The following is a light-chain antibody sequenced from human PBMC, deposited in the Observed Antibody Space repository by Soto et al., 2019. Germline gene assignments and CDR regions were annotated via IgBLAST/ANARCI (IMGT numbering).Light chain of an antibody. V-gene: IGKV1-39*01. J-gene: IGKJ5*01. CDR3: QQSYSTSIT. CDR2: AAS. CDR1: HSIISY. Sequence: DIQMTQSPSSMSASVGDRVTITCRAFHSIISYFNWYQQKPGKAPELLIYAASILQSGAPSRFSGSGFGTDFTLTISSLQPEDFATYYCQQSYSTSITFGQGTRLEIK.